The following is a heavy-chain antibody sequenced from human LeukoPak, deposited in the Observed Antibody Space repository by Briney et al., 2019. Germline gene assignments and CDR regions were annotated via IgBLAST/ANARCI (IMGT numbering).Heavy chain of an antibody. CDR1: GFTFSSYW. V-gene: IGHV3-7*01. CDR3: ARDPGGYSNYGGYYYYYGMDV. Sequence: GGSLRLSCAASGFTFSSYWMSWVRQAAGKGLEWVANIKQDGSEKYYVDSVKGRFTISRDNAKNSLCLQMNSLRAEDTAVYYCARDPGGYSNYGGYYYYYGMDVWGQGTTVTVSS. J-gene: IGHJ6*02. CDR2: IKQDGSEK. D-gene: IGHD4-11*01.